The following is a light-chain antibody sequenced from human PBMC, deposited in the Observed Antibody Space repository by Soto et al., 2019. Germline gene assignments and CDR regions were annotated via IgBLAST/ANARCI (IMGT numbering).Light chain of an antibody. V-gene: IGLV1-47*02. Sequence: QSVLTQPPSASSTPGQTVTISCSGSTSNIGTFYVYWYQHLPGTAPKLLIYLGDQRASGVSDRFSGSKSGNTASLTISGLQAEDEADYYCSSYTSSSTLVVFGGGTKLTVL. CDR1: TSNIGTFY. CDR2: LGD. J-gene: IGLJ2*01. CDR3: SSYTSSSTLVV.